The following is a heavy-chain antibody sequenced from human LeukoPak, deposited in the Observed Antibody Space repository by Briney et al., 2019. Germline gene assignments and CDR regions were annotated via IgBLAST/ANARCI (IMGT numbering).Heavy chain of an antibody. CDR3: AKTSLSDPSGHYYYMDV. Sequence: PGGSLRLSCAASGFTVSSNYMSWVRQAPGKGLEWVSVIYSGGSTYYADSVKGRFTISRDNSKNTVSLQLNNLRIEDTALYYCAKTSLSDPSGHYYYMDVWGKGTTVTVSS. CDR2: IYSGGST. J-gene: IGHJ6*03. V-gene: IGHV3-66*01. CDR1: GFTVSSNY. D-gene: IGHD3-3*01.